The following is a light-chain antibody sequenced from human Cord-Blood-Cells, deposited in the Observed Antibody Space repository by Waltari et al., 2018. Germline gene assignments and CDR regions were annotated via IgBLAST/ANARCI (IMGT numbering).Light chain of an antibody. Sequence: PSVSVSPGQTARITCSGDKLGDKYACWYQQKPGQSPVLVIYQDSKRPSGIPERFSGSNSGNTATLTISGTQAMDEADYYCQAWDSSVVFGGGTKLTVL. CDR1: KLGDKY. CDR2: QDS. V-gene: IGLV3-1*01. J-gene: IGLJ2*01. CDR3: QAWDSSVV.